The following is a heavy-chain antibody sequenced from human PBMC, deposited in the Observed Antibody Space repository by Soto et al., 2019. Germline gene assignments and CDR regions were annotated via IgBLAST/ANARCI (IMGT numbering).Heavy chain of an antibody. CDR1: GYTFIHYY. CDR3: ARSLLQGDF. V-gene: IGHV1-46*01. D-gene: IGHD2-21*01. Sequence: QVQLVQSGAEVKKPGASVKVSCKASGYTFIHYYIHWVRQAPGQGLEWMAIINPNGGSTTYAQKFRGRVTVTRDTSTPTVSMELNRLGSDDTSVYFWARSLLQGDFWGQGTLVTVSS. CDR2: INPNGGST. J-gene: IGHJ4*02.